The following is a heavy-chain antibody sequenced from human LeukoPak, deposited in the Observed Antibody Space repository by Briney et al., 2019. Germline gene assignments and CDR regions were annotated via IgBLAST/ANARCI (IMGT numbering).Heavy chain of an antibody. CDR1: GFTFSSYS. D-gene: IGHD4-17*01. J-gene: IGHJ4*02. CDR3: VRGATVTSPFDY. Sequence: GGSLRLSCAASGFTFSSYSMNWVRQAPGKGLEWLSYISRSSSSMYYADSVKGRFTISRDNAKNSLYLQMNSLRDEDTAVYYYVRGATVTSPFDYWGQGTLVTVSS. V-gene: IGHV3-48*02. CDR2: ISRSSSSM.